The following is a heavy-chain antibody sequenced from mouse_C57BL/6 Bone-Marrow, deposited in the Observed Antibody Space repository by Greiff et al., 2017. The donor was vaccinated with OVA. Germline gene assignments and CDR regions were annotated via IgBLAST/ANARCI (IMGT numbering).Heavy chain of an antibody. J-gene: IGHJ3*01. CDR3: VRGVSWFAY. Sequence: EVQGVESGGGLVQPKGSLKLSCAASGFSFNTYAMNWVRQAPGKGLEWVARIRSKSNNYATYYADSVKDRFTISRDDSESMLYLQMNNLKTEDTAMYYCVRGVSWFAYWGQGTLVTVSA. CDR2: IRSKSNNYAT. V-gene: IGHV10-1*01. CDR1: GFSFNTYA.